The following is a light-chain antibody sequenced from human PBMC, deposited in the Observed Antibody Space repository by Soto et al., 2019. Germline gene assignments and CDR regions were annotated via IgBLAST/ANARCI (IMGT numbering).Light chain of an antibody. J-gene: IGKJ4*01. CDR2: GAS. CDR1: QSVSSSY. Sequence: EIVLTQSPGTLSLSPGERATLSCRASQSVSSSYLAWYQQKPGQAPRLLIYGASSSATGIQDRFSGSGSGTDFTLTISRLEPEDFAVYYCQQYGSSPTFGGGTKVEI. V-gene: IGKV3-20*01. CDR3: QQYGSSPT.